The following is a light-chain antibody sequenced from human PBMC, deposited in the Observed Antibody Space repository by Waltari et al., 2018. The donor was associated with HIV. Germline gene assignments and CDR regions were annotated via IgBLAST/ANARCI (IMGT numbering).Light chain of an antibody. V-gene: IGLV3-10*01. J-gene: IGLJ2*01. CDR3: YSTDSSGNHV. CDR2: EDS. CDR1: ALPKKY. Sequence: SYELTQPPSVSVSPGQTARITCSGDALPKKYAYSCHQKLGHAPVLGGCEDSKRPPGIPERFSGSTSGKMATLTVSGAQVEDEADYYCYSTDSSGNHVCGGGTNLTVL.